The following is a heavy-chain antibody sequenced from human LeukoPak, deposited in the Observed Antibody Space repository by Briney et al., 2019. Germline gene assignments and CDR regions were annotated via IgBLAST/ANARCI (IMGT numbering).Heavy chain of an antibody. CDR3: TRVVGAYWFDP. CDR1: GFTFNSNW. CDR2: IKQTGNEK. D-gene: IGHD2-15*01. V-gene: IGHV3-7*01. Sequence: PGGSLRLSCAASGFTFNSNWMTWVRQAPGKGLEWVANIKQTGNEKYYVDFVKGRFTISRDNAKNSVYLQMNSLRAEDTAVYYCTRVVGAYWFDPWGQGTLVTVSS. J-gene: IGHJ5*02.